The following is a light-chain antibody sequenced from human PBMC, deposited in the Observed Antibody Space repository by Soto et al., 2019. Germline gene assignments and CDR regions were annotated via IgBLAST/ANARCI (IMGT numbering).Light chain of an antibody. CDR2: DNV. CDR1: NIGSKS. Sequence: SYELTQPPSVSVAPGQTARLTCGGNNIGSKSVHWYQQKPGQAPMLVVYDNVDRPSGIPERFSGSNSGNTATLTISRVEDGDEADYYCQVWDSDTDHVVFGGGTKLTVL. V-gene: IGLV3-21*02. J-gene: IGLJ2*01. CDR3: QVWDSDTDHVV.